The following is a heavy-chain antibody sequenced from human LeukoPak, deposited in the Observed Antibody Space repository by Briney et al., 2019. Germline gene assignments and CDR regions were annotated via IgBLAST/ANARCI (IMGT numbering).Heavy chain of an antibody. Sequence: PSETLSLTCTVSGGSISSSSYYWGWIRQPPGKGLEWIGSIYYSGSTYYNPSLKSRVTVSVDTSKNQFSLKLSSVTAADTAVYYCARHLLRWHLDYWGQGTLVTVSS. CDR1: GGSISSSSYY. CDR2: IYYSGST. CDR3: ARHLLRWHLDY. J-gene: IGHJ4*02. D-gene: IGHD4-23*01. V-gene: IGHV4-39*01.